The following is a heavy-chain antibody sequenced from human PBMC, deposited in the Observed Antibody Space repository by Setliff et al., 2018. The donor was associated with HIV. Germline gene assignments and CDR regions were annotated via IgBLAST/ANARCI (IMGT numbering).Heavy chain of an antibody. CDR1: GGSISSSNW. D-gene: IGHD3-22*01. J-gene: IGHJ3*01. Sequence: SETLSLTCTVSGGSISSSNWWSWVRQPPGKGLEWIGEIYYTGNTNYNPSLKSRVSISVDKSKNQFSLKLNSVTAADTAMYYCARRGDSSGYYDAFDVWGQGTKVTVSS. CDR3: ARRGDSSGYYDAFDV. CDR2: IYYTGNT. V-gene: IGHV4-4*02.